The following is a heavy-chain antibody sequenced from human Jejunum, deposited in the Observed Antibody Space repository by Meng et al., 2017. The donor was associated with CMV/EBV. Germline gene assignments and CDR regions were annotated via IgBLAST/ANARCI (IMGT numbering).Heavy chain of an antibody. D-gene: IGHD1-1*01. J-gene: IGHJ4*02. CDR3: ARGTGSGNWLIDS. CDR1: EFTFSTHA. Sequence: SEFTFSTHAMSWVRQAPGKGLEWVAVIPFDGNNEHYADSVKGRFTISRDNSKNTLYLQVNSLRPEDTGVYYCARGTGSGNWLIDSWGQGTLVTVSS. CDR2: IPFDGNNE. V-gene: IGHV3-30*03.